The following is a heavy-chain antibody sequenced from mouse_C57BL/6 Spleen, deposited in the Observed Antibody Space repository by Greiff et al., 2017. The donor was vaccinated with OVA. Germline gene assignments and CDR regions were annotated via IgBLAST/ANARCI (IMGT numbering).Heavy chain of an antibody. CDR2: ISSGGDYI. CDR1: GFTFSSYA. Sequence: EVMLVESGEGLVKPGGSLKLSCAASGFTFSSYAMSWVRQTPEKRLEWVAYISSGGDYIYYADTVKGRFTISRDNARNTLYLQMSSLKSEDTAMYYCTRVYYGPFAYWGQGTLVTVSA. V-gene: IGHV5-9-1*02. J-gene: IGHJ3*01. CDR3: TRVYYGPFAY. D-gene: IGHD2-1*01.